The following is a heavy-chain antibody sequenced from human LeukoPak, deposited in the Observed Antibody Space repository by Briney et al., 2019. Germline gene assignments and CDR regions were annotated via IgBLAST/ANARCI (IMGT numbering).Heavy chain of an antibody. Sequence: GGSLRLSCAASGFTFSSYSMNWVRQAPGKGLEWVAVISYDGSNKYYADSVKGRFTISRDNSKNTLYLQMNSLRAEDTAVYYCARVGAVAVWENYFDYWGQGTLVTVSS. CDR2: ISYDGSNK. CDR1: GFTFSSYS. J-gene: IGHJ4*02. CDR3: ARVGAVAVWENYFDY. D-gene: IGHD6-19*01. V-gene: IGHV3-30*03.